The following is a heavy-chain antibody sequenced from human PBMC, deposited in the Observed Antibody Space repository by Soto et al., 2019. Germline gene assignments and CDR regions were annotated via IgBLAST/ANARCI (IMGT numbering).Heavy chain of an antibody. J-gene: IGHJ5*02. CDR3: ARDPGVGLSARWFDP. Sequence: QVQLQESGPGLVKPSETLTLTCTVSGGSVNNGNYYWSWIRQPPGKGLEWIGHIYYSGSTNYNPSLKSRVIISIDTSKKQFAVKLSSVTAADTAVYFCARDPGVGLSARWFDPWGQGALVTVSS. V-gene: IGHV4-61*01. D-gene: IGHD2-8*01. CDR1: GGSVNNGNYY. CDR2: IYYSGST.